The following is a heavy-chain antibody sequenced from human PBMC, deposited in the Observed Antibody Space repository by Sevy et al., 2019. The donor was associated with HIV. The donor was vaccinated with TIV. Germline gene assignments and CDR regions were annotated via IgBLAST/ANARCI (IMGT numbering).Heavy chain of an antibody. D-gene: IGHD4-17*01. Sequence: GGSLRLSCAASGFTFSSYEMNWVRQAPGKGLEWVSYITNSGSAEYYSDSVRGRFTISRDNTKNSLYLQMNSLRAEDTTLYYCARDLPPSATTVAHFDYWGRGTLVTVSS. CDR1: GFTFSSYE. V-gene: IGHV3-48*03. CDR2: ITNSGSAE. CDR3: ARDLPPSATTVAHFDY. J-gene: IGHJ4*02.